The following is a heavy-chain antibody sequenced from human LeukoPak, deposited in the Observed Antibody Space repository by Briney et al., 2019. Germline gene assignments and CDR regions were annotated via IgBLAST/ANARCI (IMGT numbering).Heavy chain of an antibody. V-gene: IGHV3-7*01. D-gene: IGHD6-19*01. CDR2: KKQDGSEK. CDR1: GFTFSSYS. J-gene: IGHJ4*02. CDR3: ARNQRQWLVTGEFDY. Sequence: GGSLRLSCAASGFTFSSYSMSWVRQAPGKGLEWVANKKQDGSEKYYVDSVKGRFTISRDNAKNSLYLQMNSLRAEDTAVYYCARNQRQWLVTGEFDYWGQVTLVTVSS.